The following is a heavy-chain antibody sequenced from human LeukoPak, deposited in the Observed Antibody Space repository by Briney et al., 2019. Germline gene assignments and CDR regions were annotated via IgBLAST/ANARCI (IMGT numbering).Heavy chain of an antibody. CDR2: ISGSGGST. CDR3: AKSGGGWYVERTYYFDY. D-gene: IGHD6-19*01. Sequence: GGSLRLSRAASGFTFSSYAMSWVRQAPGKGLEWVSAISGSGGSTYYADSVKGRFTISRDNSKNTLYLQMNSLRAEDTAVYYCAKSGGGWYVERTYYFDYWGQGTLVTVSS. J-gene: IGHJ4*02. V-gene: IGHV3-23*01. CDR1: GFTFSSYA.